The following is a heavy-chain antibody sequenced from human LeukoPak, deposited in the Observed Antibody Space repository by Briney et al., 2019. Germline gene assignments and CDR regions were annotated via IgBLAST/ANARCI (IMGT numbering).Heavy chain of an antibody. CDR2: IYYSGST. CDR3: ASGADSSNYFLYY. Sequence: SETLSLTCAVSGGSISSNSYYWGWIRQPPGKGLEWIGSIYYSGSTYYNPSLKSRVTISVDTSKNQFSLRLSSVTAADTAVYYCASGADSSNYFLYYWGQGILVTVSS. CDR1: GGSISSNSYY. J-gene: IGHJ4*02. V-gene: IGHV4-39*07. D-gene: IGHD3-22*01.